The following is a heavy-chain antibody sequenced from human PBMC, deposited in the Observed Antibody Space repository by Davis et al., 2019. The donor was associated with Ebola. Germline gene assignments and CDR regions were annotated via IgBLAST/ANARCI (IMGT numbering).Heavy chain of an antibody. CDR1: GGSISSYY. V-gene: IGHV4-59*01. CDR3: ARDRGVTPFDY. CDR2: IYYSGST. J-gene: IGHJ4*02. D-gene: IGHD2-21*02. Sequence: SETLSLTCTVSGGSISSYYWSWIRQPPGKGLEWIGYIYYSGSTNYNPSLKSRVTISVDKSKNQFSLKLSSVTAADTAVYYCARDRGVTPFDYWGQGTLVTVSS.